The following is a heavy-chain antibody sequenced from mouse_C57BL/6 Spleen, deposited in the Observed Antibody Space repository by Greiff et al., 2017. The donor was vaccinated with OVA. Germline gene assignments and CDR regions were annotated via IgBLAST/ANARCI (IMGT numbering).Heavy chain of an antibody. J-gene: IGHJ2*01. V-gene: IGHV14-2*01. CDR2: IDPEDGET. D-gene: IGHD1-1*01. CDR1: GFNIKDYY. Sequence: EVHLVESGAELVKPGASVKLSCTASGFNIKDYYMHWVKQRTEQGLEWIGRIDPEDGETKYAPKFQGKATITADTSSNTAYLQLSSLTSEDTAVYYCASEFITTVVAPFDYWGKGTTLTVSS. CDR3: ASEFITTVVAPFDY.